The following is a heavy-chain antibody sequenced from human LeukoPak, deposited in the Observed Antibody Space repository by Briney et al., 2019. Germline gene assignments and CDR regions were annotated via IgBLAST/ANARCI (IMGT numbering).Heavy chain of an antibody. CDR3: ARFPNGQLDY. J-gene: IGHJ4*02. CDR1: GGSISSYY. Sequence: SETLSLTCTVSGGSISSYYWSWIRQPPGKELEWIGYIYYSGSTNYNPSLKSRVTISVDTSKNQFSLKLSSVTAADTAVYYCARFPNGQLDYWGQGTLVTVSS. D-gene: IGHD4/OR15-4a*01. V-gene: IGHV4-59*01. CDR2: IYYSGST.